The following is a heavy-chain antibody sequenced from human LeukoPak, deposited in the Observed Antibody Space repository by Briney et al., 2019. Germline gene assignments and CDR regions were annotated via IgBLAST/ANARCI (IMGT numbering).Heavy chain of an antibody. J-gene: IGHJ6*03. CDR3: AKAHTIFGVVITYYYYMDV. D-gene: IGHD3-3*01. CDR2: ISGSGGST. V-gene: IGHV3-23*01. CDR1: GFTFSSYA. Sequence: GGPLRLSCAASGFTFSSYAMSWVRQAPGQGLEWVSAISGSGGSTYYADSVKGRFTISRDNSKNTLYLQMNSLRAEDTAVYYCAKAHTIFGVVITYYYYMDVWGKGTTVTVSS.